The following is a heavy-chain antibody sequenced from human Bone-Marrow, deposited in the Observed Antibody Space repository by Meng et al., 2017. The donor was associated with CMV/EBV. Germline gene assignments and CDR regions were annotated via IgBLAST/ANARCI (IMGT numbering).Heavy chain of an antibody. V-gene: IGHV1-46*01. CDR2: FYPSGGST. Sequence: ASVKVSCKASGYTFTSYYIHWVRQAPGQGLEWVGIFYPSGGSTSYAKKFQGRVTMTRDTSISTAYMELSRLRSDDTAVYYCASLPLGANQASDYWGQGTLVTVSS. CDR3: ASLPLGANQASDY. J-gene: IGHJ4*02. CDR1: GYTFTSYY. D-gene: IGHD1-26*01.